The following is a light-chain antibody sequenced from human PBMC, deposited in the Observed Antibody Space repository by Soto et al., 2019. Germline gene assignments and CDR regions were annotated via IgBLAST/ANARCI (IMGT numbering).Light chain of an antibody. CDR1: SSNIGAGYD. V-gene: IGLV1-40*01. CDR3: QSYDSSLSGVV. Sequence: QSVLTQPPSVSGAPGHRVTISCTGSSSNIGAGYDVHWYQLLPGTAPKLLIYGNNHRPSGVPDRFSGSKSGTSASLAITGLQAEDEADYYCQSYDSSLSGVVFGGGTKLTVL. CDR2: GNN. J-gene: IGLJ2*01.